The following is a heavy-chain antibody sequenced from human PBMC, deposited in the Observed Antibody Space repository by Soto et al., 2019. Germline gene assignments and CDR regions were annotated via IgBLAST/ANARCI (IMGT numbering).Heavy chain of an antibody. CDR2: IYGSGRGI. J-gene: IGHJ4*02. CDR1: GLPHSSFA. D-gene: IGHD3-22*01. Sequence: GGSLRLSCTASGLPHSSFAMMWVRQAPGKGLECVSGIYGSGRGIEYADSVKGRFTISRDNSKNTLYLQMNSLRAEDTAVYYCAREMYYYDSSGPSGYWGQGTLVTVSS. V-gene: IGHV3-23*01. CDR3: AREMYYYDSSGPSGY.